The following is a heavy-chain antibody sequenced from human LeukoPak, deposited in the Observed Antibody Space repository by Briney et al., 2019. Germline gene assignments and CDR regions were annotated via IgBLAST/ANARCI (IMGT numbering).Heavy chain of an antibody. V-gene: IGHV4-59*12. CDR1: GGSISSYY. Sequence: SETLSLTCTVSGGSISSYYWSWIRQPPGKGLEWIGYIYYSGSTNYNPSLKSRVTISVDTSKNQLSLHLNSVTPEDTAVYYCARRLTQYDCFDPWGQGILVTVSS. CDR2: IYYSGST. D-gene: IGHD2-2*01. J-gene: IGHJ5*02. CDR3: ARRLTQYDCFDP.